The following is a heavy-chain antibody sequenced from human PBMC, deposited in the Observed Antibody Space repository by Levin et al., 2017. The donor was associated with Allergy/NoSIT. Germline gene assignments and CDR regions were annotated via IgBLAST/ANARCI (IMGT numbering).Heavy chain of an antibody. J-gene: IGHJ4*02. CDR3: ASWTGRDY. Sequence: LSLPCAASGFTFHNYWMTWVRQAPGKGLEWVANIKQDGSEKYYVDSVKGRFTISRDNAKNSLYLQMNSLRAEDTAVYYCASWTGRDYWGQGTLVTVSS. V-gene: IGHV3-7*03. CDR1: GFTFHNYW. D-gene: IGHD3-10*01. CDR2: IKQDGSEK.